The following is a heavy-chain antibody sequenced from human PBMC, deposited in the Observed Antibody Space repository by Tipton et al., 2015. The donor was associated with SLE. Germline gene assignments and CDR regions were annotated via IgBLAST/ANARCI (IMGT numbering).Heavy chain of an antibody. J-gene: IGHJ4*02. CDR2: IYHIGRT. CDR1: GYSISSGYY. CDR3: ARWGGTMVQNLGYFDY. V-gene: IGHV4-38-2*02. D-gene: IGHD3-10*01. Sequence: TLSLPCTVSGYSISSGYYWGWIRQPPGKGLEWIGSIYHIGRTYFNPSLKSRVTISIDTSKNQFSLNLSSVTAADTAVYYCARWGGTMVQNLGYFDYWGQGTLVTVSS.